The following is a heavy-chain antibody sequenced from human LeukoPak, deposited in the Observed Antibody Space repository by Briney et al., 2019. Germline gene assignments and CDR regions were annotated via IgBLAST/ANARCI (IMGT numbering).Heavy chain of an antibody. CDR3: ARERGRYCSSTSCYSARNWFDP. CDR1: GYTFTSYG. CDR2: INPNSGGT. V-gene: IGHV1-2*02. Sequence: ASVKVSCKASGYTFTSYGISWVRQAPGQGLEWMGWINPNSGGTNYAQKFQGRVTMTRDTSISTAYMELSRLRSDDTAVYYCARERGRYCSSTSCYSARNWFDPWGQGTLVTVSS. D-gene: IGHD2-2*01. J-gene: IGHJ5*02.